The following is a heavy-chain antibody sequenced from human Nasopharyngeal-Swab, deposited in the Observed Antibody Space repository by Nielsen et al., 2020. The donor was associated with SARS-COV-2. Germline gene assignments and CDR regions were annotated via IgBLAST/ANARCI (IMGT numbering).Heavy chain of an antibody. D-gene: IGHD2-15*01. CDR3: ARDWSRAADV. V-gene: IGHV3-7*01. CDR1: GFTFSSLW. J-gene: IGHJ3*01. Sequence: GGSLRLSCAASGFTFSSLWMSWARQVPGKGLEWVADINPDGSEKFYVDSVKGRFTISRDNAKNSMSLQMNSLRVEDTAVYYCARDWSRAADVWGQGTMVTVSS. CDR2: INPDGSEK.